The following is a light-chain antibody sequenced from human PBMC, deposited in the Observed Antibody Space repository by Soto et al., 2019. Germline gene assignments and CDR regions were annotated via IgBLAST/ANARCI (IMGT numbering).Light chain of an antibody. CDR3: QQYNIFWM. CDR1: QSVSSN. Sequence: EIVMTQSPATLSVSPGETATLSCRASQSVSSNLAWYQQKPGQAPRLLIYGTSTRATDIPARFSGSGSGTEFTLIISSLQSEDFAVYYCQQYNIFWMFGQGTKVEIK. CDR2: GTS. V-gene: IGKV3-15*01. J-gene: IGKJ1*01.